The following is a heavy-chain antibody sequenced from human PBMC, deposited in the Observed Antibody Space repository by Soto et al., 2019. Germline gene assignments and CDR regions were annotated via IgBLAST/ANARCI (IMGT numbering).Heavy chain of an antibody. D-gene: IGHD3-22*01. Sequence: EVQLLESGGGLVQPGGSLRLSCAASGFTFSSYAMSWVRQAAGKGLVWVSAISSSGDSTYYTDSVKGRFTISRDNSKSTLCLQMNSLRAEDTAVYYCAKRYYYDNSGLWDSWGQGTLVTVSS. CDR3: AKRYYYDNSGLWDS. CDR1: GFTFSSYA. CDR2: ISSSGDST. V-gene: IGHV3-23*01. J-gene: IGHJ4*02.